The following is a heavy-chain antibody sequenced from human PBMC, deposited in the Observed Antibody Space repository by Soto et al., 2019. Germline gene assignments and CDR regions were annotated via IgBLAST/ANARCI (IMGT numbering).Heavy chain of an antibody. Sequence: GGSLRLSCVASGFTFSTYAMNWVRQAPGKGLEWVSALTPSGDSTYYADSVKGRFTISRDKSMSALYLQMNSLRVEDTAVYYCAHPRGYGVFDAYDIWGQGTMVTVSS. D-gene: IGHD4-17*01. CDR3: AHPRGYGVFDAYDI. V-gene: IGHV3-23*01. CDR1: GFTFSTYA. CDR2: LTPSGDST. J-gene: IGHJ3*02.